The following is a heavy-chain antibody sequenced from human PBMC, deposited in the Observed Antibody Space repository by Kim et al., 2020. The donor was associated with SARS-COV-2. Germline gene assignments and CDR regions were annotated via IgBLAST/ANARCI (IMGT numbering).Heavy chain of an antibody. V-gene: IGHV4-39*07. CDR3: AREARGYYYGSNTGRASQFDP. Sequence: SETLSLTCFVSGDSISSSGYYWGWIRQPPGKGLEWIGTIHSSGTTYYNPSLNTPITISVDTSKNNFSLKLTSVTAADTAVYFCAREARGYYYGSNTGRASQFDPWGQGTLVTVSS. J-gene: IGHJ5*02. D-gene: IGHD3-10*01. CDR2: IHSSGTT. CDR1: GDSISSSGYY.